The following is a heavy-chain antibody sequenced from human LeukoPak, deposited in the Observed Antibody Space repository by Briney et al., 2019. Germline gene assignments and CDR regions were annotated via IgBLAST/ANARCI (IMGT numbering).Heavy chain of an antibody. J-gene: IGHJ4*02. Sequence: TSETLSLTCTVSGGSISSYYWSWIRQPPGKGLEWIGYIYYSGSTNYNPSLKSRVTISVDTSKNQFSLKLSSVTAADTAVYYCARTSQYSSGWYLFDYWGQGTLVTVSS. CDR3: ARTSQYSSGWYLFDY. V-gene: IGHV4-59*01. CDR1: GGSISSYY. CDR2: IYYSGST. D-gene: IGHD6-19*01.